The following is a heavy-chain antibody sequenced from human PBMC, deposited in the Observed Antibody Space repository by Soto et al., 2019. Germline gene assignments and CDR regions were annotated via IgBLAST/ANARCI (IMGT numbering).Heavy chain of an antibody. CDR3: ARDDRRYCSGGSCYSGLGSAFDI. Sequence: WETLSLTCAVSGGSISSSNWWSWIRQPPGKGLEWIGEIYHSGSTNYNPSLKSRVTISVDKSKNQFSLKLSSVTAADTAVYYCARDDRRYCSGGSCYSGLGSAFDIWGQGTMVTVSS. V-gene: IGHV4-4*02. CDR2: IYHSGST. J-gene: IGHJ3*02. CDR1: GGSISSSNW. D-gene: IGHD2-15*01.